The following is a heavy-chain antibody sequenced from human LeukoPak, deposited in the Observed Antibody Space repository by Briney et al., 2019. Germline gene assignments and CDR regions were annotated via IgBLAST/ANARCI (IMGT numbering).Heavy chain of an antibody. V-gene: IGHV2-5*02. Sequence: ESGPTLVKPTQTLMLTCTFSGFSLSTSGVGVGWIRQPPGKALEWLAVIYWDNDRRYSPSLKSRLTITKDTSKNQVVLTLTDMDPVDTATYYCAHRRDRSRSWDFGDFDYWGQGTLVTVSS. CDR2: IYWDNDR. D-gene: IGHD2-15*01. J-gene: IGHJ4*02. CDR1: GFSLSTSGVG. CDR3: AHRRDRSRSWDFGDFDY.